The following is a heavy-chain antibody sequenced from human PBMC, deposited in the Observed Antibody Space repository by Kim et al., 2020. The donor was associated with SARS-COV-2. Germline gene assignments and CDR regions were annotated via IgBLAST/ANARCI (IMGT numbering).Heavy chain of an antibody. CDR3: ARAPHDYSYGNTRYYYYYYGMDG. D-gene: IGHD5-18*01. V-gene: IGHV3-66*01. CDR2: IYSGGST. J-gene: IGHJ6*02. CDR1: FFTVSSNY. Sequence: SLLLSFSSSFFTVSSNYMSWVRQAPGKGLEWVSVIYSGGSTYYADSVKGRFTISRDNSKNTLYLQMNSLRAEDTAVYYCARAPHDYSYGNTRYYYYYYGMDGWGQGTTVTVSS.